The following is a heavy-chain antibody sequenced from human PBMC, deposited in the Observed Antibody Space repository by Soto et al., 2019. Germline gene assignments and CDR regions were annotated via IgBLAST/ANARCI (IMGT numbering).Heavy chain of an antibody. D-gene: IGHD3-10*01. CDR2: INAGNGNT. CDR1: GHTFTSYA. J-gene: IGHJ4*02. Sequence: ASVKVSCKASGHTFTSYAMHWVRQAPGQRLEWMGWINAGNGNTKYSQKFQGRVTITRDTSASTAYMELSSLRSEDTAVYYCARERAGSTYYFDYWGQGTLVTVSS. CDR3: ARERAGSTYYFDY. V-gene: IGHV1-3*01.